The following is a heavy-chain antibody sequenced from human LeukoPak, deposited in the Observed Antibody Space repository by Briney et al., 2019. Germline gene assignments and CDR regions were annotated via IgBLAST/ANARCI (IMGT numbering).Heavy chain of an antibody. Sequence: GGSLRLSCAASGFTFDDYAMHWVRQAPGKGLEWVSDISWNSGSIGYADSVKGRFTISRDNAKNSLYLQMNSLRAEDTAVYYCARNGYSSSWYPYYYYYYGMDVWGQGTTVTVSS. CDR3: ARNGYSSSWYPYYYYYYGMDV. J-gene: IGHJ6*02. D-gene: IGHD6-13*01. CDR2: ISWNSGSI. V-gene: IGHV3-9*01. CDR1: GFTFDDYA.